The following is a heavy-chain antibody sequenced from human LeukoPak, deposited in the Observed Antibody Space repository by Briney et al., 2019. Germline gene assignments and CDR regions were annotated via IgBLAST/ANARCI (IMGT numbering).Heavy chain of an antibody. CDR3: AKDGVIQLWSYFDY. J-gene: IGHJ4*02. D-gene: IGHD5-18*01. CDR1: GFTFDNYA. Sequence: PGRSLRLSCATSGFTFDNYAMHWVRQAPGKGLEWVSGISRNSDSRAYVDSVKGRFTISRDNAKSSLSLQMNSLRPEDTAVYYCAKDGVIQLWSYFDYWGQGTLVTVSS. CDR2: ISRNSDSR. V-gene: IGHV3-9*01.